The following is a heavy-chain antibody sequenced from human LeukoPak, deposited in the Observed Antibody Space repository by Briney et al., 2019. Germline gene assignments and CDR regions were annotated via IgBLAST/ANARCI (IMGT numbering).Heavy chain of an antibody. CDR3: ARDRDSSGWVHWFDP. V-gene: IGHV3-30*03. CDR1: GFTFTTYS. Sequence: PGGSLRLSCAASGFTFTTYSMNWVRQAPGKGLEWVAVVADDEKTIFYADSLKGRFTVSRDNSKNTVYLQMNSLRAEDTALYYCARDRDSSGWVHWFDPWGQGTLVTVSS. CDR2: VADDEKTI. J-gene: IGHJ5*02. D-gene: IGHD6-19*01.